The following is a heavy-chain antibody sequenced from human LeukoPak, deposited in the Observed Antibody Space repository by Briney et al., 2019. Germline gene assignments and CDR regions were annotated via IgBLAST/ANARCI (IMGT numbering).Heavy chain of an antibody. V-gene: IGHV4-38-2*01. CDR2: LYHSDSV. Sequence: SETLSLTCAVSGYSVNNGYYWVWIRQPPGKGLEWIGSLYHSDSVYYNTALQSRVSMSADTSKNQFSLKLSFVTAADTAVYYCARQHDSYFYYYVDIWGSGTTVTVSS. CDR1: GYSVNNGYY. J-gene: IGHJ6*03. CDR3: ARQHDSYFYYYVDI.